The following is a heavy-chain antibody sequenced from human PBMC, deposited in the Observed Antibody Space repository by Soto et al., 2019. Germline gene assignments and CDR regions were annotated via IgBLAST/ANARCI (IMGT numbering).Heavy chain of an antibody. J-gene: IGHJ4*02. CDR3: VRDLEGSGSYYTAY. D-gene: IGHD3-10*01. CDR2: ISAYNGNT. V-gene: IGHV1-18*01. Sequence: QVQLVQSGAEVKKPGASVKVSCKASGYMFISYGINWVRQAPGQGLEWMGWISAYNGNTKYAQNLQDRVTMTTDTSTSTVYMEMRSLRSDDTAVYSCVRDLEGSGSYYTAYWGPGTLVTVSS. CDR1: GYMFISYG.